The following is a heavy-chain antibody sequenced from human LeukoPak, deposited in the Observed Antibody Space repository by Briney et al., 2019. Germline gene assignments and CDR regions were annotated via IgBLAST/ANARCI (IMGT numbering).Heavy chain of an antibody. V-gene: IGHV3-53*01. CDR1: GFTVSSNY. CDR2: IYSGGST. D-gene: IGHD5-18*01. J-gene: IGHJ4*02. Sequence: PGGSLRLSCAASGFTVSSNYMSWVRQAPGKGLEWVSVIYSGGSTYYADSVKGRFTISRDNSKNTLYLQMNSLRAEDTAVYYCARDTRGYSYGNIDYWGQGTRVTVSS. CDR3: ARDTRGYSYGNIDY.